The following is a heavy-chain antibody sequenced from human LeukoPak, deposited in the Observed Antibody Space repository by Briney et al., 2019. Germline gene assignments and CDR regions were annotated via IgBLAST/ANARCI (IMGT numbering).Heavy chain of an antibody. CDR3: AKYSYGSGTSFDP. CDR2: ISSSGSTI. CDR1: GFTFSSYE. V-gene: IGHV3-48*03. J-gene: IGHJ5*02. Sequence: SGGSLRLSCAASGFTFSSYEMNWVRQAPGKGLEWVSYISSSGSTIYYADSVKGRFTISRDNAKKSLYLQMSSLRAEDTAVFYCAKYSYGSGTSFDPWGQGTLVTVSS. D-gene: IGHD3-10*01.